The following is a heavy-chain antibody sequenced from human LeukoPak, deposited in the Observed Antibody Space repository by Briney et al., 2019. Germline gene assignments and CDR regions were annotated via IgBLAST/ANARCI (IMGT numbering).Heavy chain of an antibody. J-gene: IGHJ5*02. CDR3: ARFHDSSGYYWGNWFDP. Sequence: SVTLSLTCAVYGGSFSGYYWSWIRQPPGKGLEWIGEINHSGSTNYNPSLKSRVTISVDTSKNQFSLKLSSVTAADTAVYYCARFHDSSGYYWGNWFDPWGQGTLVTVSS. CDR2: INHSGST. D-gene: IGHD3-22*01. V-gene: IGHV4-34*01. CDR1: GGSFSGYY.